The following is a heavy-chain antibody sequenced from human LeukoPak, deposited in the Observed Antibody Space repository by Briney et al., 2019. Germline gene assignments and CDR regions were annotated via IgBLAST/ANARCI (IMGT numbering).Heavy chain of an antibody. CDR2: IYYSGST. CDR3: AGEVTTVTPYYFDY. Sequence: SETLSLTCTVSGGSISSSSYYWGWIRQPPGKGLEWIGSIYYSGSTYYNPSLKSRVTISVDTSKNQFSLKLSSVTAADTAVYYCAGEVTTVTPYYFDYWGQGTLVTVSS. D-gene: IGHD4-17*01. CDR1: GGSISSSSYY. V-gene: IGHV4-39*01. J-gene: IGHJ4*02.